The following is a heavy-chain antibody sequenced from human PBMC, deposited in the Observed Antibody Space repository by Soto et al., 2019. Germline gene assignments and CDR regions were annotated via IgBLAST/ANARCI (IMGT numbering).Heavy chain of an antibody. CDR2: ISAYNGNT. Sequence: QVQLVQSGAEVKKPGASVKVSCKASGYTFTSYGISWVRQAPGQGREWMGWISAYNGNTNYAQKLQGRVTMTTDTSTSTAYMELRSLRSDDTAVYYCARFAQNYDFWSGYSIIGPLYGMDVWGQGTTVTVSS. V-gene: IGHV1-18*01. CDR3: ARFAQNYDFWSGYSIIGPLYGMDV. CDR1: GYTFTSYG. J-gene: IGHJ6*02. D-gene: IGHD3-3*01.